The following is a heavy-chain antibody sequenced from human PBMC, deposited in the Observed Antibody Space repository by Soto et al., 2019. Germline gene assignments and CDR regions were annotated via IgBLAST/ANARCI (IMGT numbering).Heavy chain of an antibody. CDR1: GGTFSSYA. V-gene: IGHV1-69*13. J-gene: IGHJ6*02. D-gene: IGHD1-26*01. Sequence: SVKVSCKASGGTFSSYAISWVRQAPGQGLEWMGGIIPIFGTANYAQKFQGRVTITADESTSTAYMELSSLRSEDTAVYYCARGVGATGPPHYYYYYGMDVWGQGTTVTVSS. CDR2: IIPIFGTA. CDR3: ARGVGATGPPHYYYYYGMDV.